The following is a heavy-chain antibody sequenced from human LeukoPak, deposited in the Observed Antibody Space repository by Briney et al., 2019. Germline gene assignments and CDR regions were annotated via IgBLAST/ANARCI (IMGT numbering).Heavy chain of an antibody. CDR1: GFTFSSYE. D-gene: IGHD3-22*01. Sequence: PGGSLRLSCAASGFTFSSYEMNWVRQAPGKGLEWVSYISSSGSTTHYADSVKGRFTISRDNAKKSLYLRMNSLRAEDTAVYYCARDNYDSSGYYFDWGQGTLVTVSS. J-gene: IGHJ4*02. CDR2: ISSSGSTT. CDR3: ARDNYDSSGYYFD. V-gene: IGHV3-48*03.